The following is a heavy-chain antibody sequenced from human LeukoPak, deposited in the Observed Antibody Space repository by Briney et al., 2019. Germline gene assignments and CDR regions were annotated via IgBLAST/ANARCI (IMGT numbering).Heavy chain of an antibody. CDR1: GFTFSSYG. CDR2: IWYDGSNK. J-gene: IGHJ6*02. V-gene: IGHV3-33*08. CDR3: ARVLSGGSYYYYGMDV. Sequence: QPGGSLRLSCTDSGFTFSSYGMHWVRQAPGKGLEWVAVIWYDGSNKYYADSVKGRFTISRDNSKNTLYLQMNSLRAEDTAVYYCARVLSGGSYYYYGMDVWGQGTTVTVSS. D-gene: IGHD1-14*01.